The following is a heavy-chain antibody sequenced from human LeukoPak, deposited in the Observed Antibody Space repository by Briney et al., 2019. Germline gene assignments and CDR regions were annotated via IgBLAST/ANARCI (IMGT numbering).Heavy chain of an antibody. J-gene: IGHJ3*02. V-gene: IGHV1-2*02. CDR3: ARAAAAGAFDI. CDR1: GYTFTGYY. Sequence: GASVKVSCKASGYTFTGYYMHWVRQAPGQGLEWMGWINPNSGGTNYARKFQGRVTMTRDTSISTAYMELSRLRSDDTAVYYCARAAAAGAFDIWGQGTMVTVSS. CDR2: INPNSGGT. D-gene: IGHD6-13*01.